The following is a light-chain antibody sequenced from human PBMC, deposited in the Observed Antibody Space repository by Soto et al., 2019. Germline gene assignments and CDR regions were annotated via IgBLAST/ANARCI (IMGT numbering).Light chain of an antibody. V-gene: IGKV2-30*02. CDR3: MQGTHWPYT. CDR2: QVS. J-gene: IGKJ2*01. CDR1: QGLVHSNGGTF. Sequence: DVVMTQSPVSLPVTLGQPASISCRSNQGLVHSNGGTFLSWFQQRPGQSPRRLIHQVSNRDSGVPDSVTCSGSGTDFTLEISRVEAEDSGVYYCMQGTHWPYTLGQETKLEI.